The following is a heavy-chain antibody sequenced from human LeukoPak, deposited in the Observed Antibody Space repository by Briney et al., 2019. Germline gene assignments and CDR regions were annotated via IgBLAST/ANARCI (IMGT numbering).Heavy chain of an antibody. Sequence: SETLSLTCTVSGGSISSGSYYWSWIRQPAGKGLEWIGRIYTSGSTNYNPSLKSRVTISVDTSKNQFSLKLSSVTAADTAVYYCVRHGETVSTMVRGVIIWGFDYWGQGTLVTVSS. D-gene: IGHD3-10*01. CDR3: VRHGETVSTMVRGVIIWGFDY. CDR1: GGSISSGSYY. V-gene: IGHV4-61*02. J-gene: IGHJ4*02. CDR2: IYTSGST.